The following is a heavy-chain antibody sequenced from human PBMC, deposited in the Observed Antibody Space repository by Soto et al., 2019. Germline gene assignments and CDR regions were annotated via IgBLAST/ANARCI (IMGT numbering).Heavy chain of an antibody. V-gene: IGHV4-4*02. J-gene: IGHJ4*02. D-gene: IGHD1-26*01. CDR1: GDSVSTTNW. CDR3: ARDGKYDKKWAFDF. CDR2: ISPSGTT. Sequence: QVQLQESGPGRVQPSGTLSLNCGVSGDSVSTTNWWTWVRQPPGKGLEWIGEISPSGTTSYSPSLQRRVAISLDKSNNQVSLKLNSVTAADTAIYYCARDGKYDKKWAFDFWGQGTLVTVSS.